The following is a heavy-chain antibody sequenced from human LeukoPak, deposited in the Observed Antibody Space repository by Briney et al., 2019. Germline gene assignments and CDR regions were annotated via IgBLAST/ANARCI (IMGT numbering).Heavy chain of an antibody. CDR3: ARTGEARGAPFDY. Sequence: SVKVSCKASGGTFSSYAISWVRQAPGQGLEWMGRIIPILGIANYARKFQGRVTITADESTSTAYMELSSLRSEDTAVYYCARTGEARGAPFDYWGQGTLVTVSS. CDR1: GGTFSSYA. J-gene: IGHJ4*02. D-gene: IGHD3-10*01. CDR2: IIPILGIA. V-gene: IGHV1-69*04.